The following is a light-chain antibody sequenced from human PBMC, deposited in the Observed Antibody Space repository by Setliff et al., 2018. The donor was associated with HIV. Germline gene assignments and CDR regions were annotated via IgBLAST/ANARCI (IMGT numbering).Light chain of an antibody. CDR3: CSFANTYTSLYV. J-gene: IGLJ1*01. CDR2: DVN. Sequence: QSVLAQPRSVSGSPGQSVTISCTATGSDVGDYNYVSWYQHHPGKAPKLMIYDVNKRPSGVPDRFSGSKSGNTASLTISGLQAEDDADYYCCSFANTYTSLYVFGSGTKV. V-gene: IGLV2-11*01. CDR1: GSDVGDYNY.